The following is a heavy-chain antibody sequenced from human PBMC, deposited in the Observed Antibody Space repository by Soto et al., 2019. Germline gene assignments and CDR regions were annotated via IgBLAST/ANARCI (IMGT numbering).Heavy chain of an antibody. V-gene: IGHV4-39*01. CDR3: ACIFSGGYSYGFYYYGMDV. CDR1: GCAIRKSRSD. D-gene: IGHD5-18*01. CDR2: GRYSGTT. J-gene: IGHJ6*02. Sequence: SESLSRTYINCGCAIRKSRSDRRWGPHPPGEGLEWIGSGRYSGTTYYNPSLKSRVTISVDTSKNQFSLKLSSVTAADTAVYYCACIFSGGYSYGFYYYGMDVWGQGTTVTVSS.